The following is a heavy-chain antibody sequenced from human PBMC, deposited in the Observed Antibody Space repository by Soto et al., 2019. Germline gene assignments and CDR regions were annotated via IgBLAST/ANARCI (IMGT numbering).Heavy chain of an antibody. V-gene: IGHV4-30-2*01. J-gene: IGHJ6*02. CDR3: ARGSSSYYDYGMDV. CDR2: IYHSGST. CDR1: GGSISSGGYS. D-gene: IGHD6-6*01. Sequence: SETLSLTCAVSGGSISSGGYSWSWIRQPPGKGLEWIGYIYHSGSTYYNPSLKSRVTISVDRSKNQFSLKLSSVTAADTAVYYCARGSSSYYDYGMDVWGQGTTVTVSS.